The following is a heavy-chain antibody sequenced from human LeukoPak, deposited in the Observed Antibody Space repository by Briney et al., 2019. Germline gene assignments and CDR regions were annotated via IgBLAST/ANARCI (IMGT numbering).Heavy chain of an antibody. Sequence: GASVKVSCKASGYTSTSYGISWVRQAPGQGLEWMGWISAYNGNTNYAQKLQGRVTMTTDTSTSTAYMELRSLRSDDTAVYYCARDVAAAGAYYFDYWGQGTLVTVSS. D-gene: IGHD6-13*01. CDR1: GYTSTSYG. CDR3: ARDVAAAGAYYFDY. V-gene: IGHV1-18*01. CDR2: ISAYNGNT. J-gene: IGHJ4*02.